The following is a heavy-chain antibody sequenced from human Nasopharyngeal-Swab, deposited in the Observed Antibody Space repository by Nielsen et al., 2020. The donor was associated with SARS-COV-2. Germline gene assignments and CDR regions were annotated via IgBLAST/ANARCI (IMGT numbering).Heavy chain of an antibody. V-gene: IGHV4-39*01. CDR3: VRSSSWYYFDY. CDR2: IYYNGNT. CDR1: GDSISSSTFY. J-gene: IGHJ4*02. Sequence: SETLSLTCTVSGDSISSSTFYWCWIRQPPGQVLELIGNIYYNGNTYQNPSLKSRLTISVDKSKNQFSLQLSSVTAADTAVYYCVRSSSWYYFDYWAQGTQVTVSS. D-gene: IGHD6-13*01.